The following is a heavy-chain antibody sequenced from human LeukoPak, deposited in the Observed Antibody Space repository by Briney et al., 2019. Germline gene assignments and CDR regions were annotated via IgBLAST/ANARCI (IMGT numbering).Heavy chain of an antibody. V-gene: IGHV4-30-2*01. Sequence: SQTLSLTCTVSVGSISSGGYYWSWIRQPPGKGLEWIGYIYHSGSTYYNPSLKSRVTISVDRSKNQFSLKLSSVTAADTAVYYCARAGTHCSSTSCPPYDAFDIWGQGTMVTVSS. CDR3: ARAGTHCSSTSCPPYDAFDI. D-gene: IGHD2-2*01. J-gene: IGHJ3*02. CDR2: IYHSGST. CDR1: VGSISSGGYY.